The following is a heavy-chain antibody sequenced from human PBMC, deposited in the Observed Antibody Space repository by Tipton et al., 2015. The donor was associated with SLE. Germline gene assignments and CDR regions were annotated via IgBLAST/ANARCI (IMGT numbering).Heavy chain of an antibody. CDR2: IYPGDSDT. V-gene: IGHV5-51*01. Sequence: VQLVQSGAEETKPGESLKISCKGSGYSFTSYWIGWVRQMPGKGLEWMGIIYPGDSDTSYSPSFQGQVTISADKSISTAYLQWSSLKASDTAMYYCARHPPRSSSRSSFDYWGQGTLVTVSS. CDR3: ARHPPRSSSRSSFDY. CDR1: GYSFTSYW. J-gene: IGHJ4*02. D-gene: IGHD6-13*01.